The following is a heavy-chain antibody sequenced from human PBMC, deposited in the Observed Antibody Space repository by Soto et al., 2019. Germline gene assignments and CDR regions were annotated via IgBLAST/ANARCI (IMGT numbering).Heavy chain of an antibody. D-gene: IGHD3-10*01. J-gene: IGHJ4*02. CDR3: ARGGPPIDY. V-gene: IGHV1-3*05. CDR1: GYTFTDYV. Sequence: QVQLVQSGAEEKKPGASVKVSCKASGYTFTDYVMHWVRQAPGQRLEWMGWINAGNGNTKYSKKFQGRVTITRDTSASTAYMELSSLRSEDTAVYYCARGGPPIDYWGQGTLVTVSS. CDR2: INAGNGNT.